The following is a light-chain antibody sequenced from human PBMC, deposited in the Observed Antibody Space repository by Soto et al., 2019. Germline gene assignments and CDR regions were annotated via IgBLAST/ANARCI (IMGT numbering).Light chain of an antibody. CDR3: QQYYSYPLS. CDR2: AAS. V-gene: IGKV1-8*01. CDR1: QGISSY. J-gene: IGKJ4*01. Sequence: AIRMTQSPSPLSASTGDRVTITCRASQGISSYLAWYQKKPGKAPKLLIYAASTLQSGVPSRFSGSGSGTDFTLTISCLQSEDFATYHCQQYYSYPLSFGGGTKVEIK.